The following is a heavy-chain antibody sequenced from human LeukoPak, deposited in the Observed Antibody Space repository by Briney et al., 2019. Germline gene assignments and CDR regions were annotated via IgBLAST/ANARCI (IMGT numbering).Heavy chain of an antibody. V-gene: IGHV4-39*07. CDR1: GGSISSGSYY. CDR3: AREVVVVAATTYYYYYYMDV. Sequence: SETLSLTCKVSGGSISSGSYYWSWIRQSPGKGLELIGSIYYSGDTNYNPSLKSRVTISVDTSKNQFSLKLSSVTAADTAVYYCAREVVVVAATTYYYYYYMDVWGKGTTVTISS. D-gene: IGHD2-15*01. CDR2: IYYSGDT. J-gene: IGHJ6*03.